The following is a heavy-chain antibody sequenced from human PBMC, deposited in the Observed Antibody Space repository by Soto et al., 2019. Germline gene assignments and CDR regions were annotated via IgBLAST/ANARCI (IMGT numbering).Heavy chain of an antibody. CDR3: AKLGSSSWSPHYYFDY. CDR1: GYTFTSYH. Sequence: GASVKVSCKASGYTFTSYHMHWVRQAPGQGLEWMGIINPSGGSTSYAQKLQGRVIMTRDTSKTTFYMELSSLRAEDTAIYYCAKLGSSSWSPHYYFDYWGQGTLVTVSS. V-gene: IGHV1-46*04. J-gene: IGHJ4*02. CDR2: INPSGGST. D-gene: IGHD2-2*01.